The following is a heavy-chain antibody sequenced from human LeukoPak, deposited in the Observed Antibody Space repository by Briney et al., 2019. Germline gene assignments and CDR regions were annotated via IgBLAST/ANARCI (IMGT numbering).Heavy chain of an antibody. CDR2: LYPGDSDT. CDR1: GYSFTSYL. V-gene: IGHV5-51*01. CDR3: ARLPWSGSYHDAFDF. J-gene: IGHJ3*01. Sequence: PGESLKISCKASGYSFTSYLIAWVRQMPGKGLEWMGILYPGDSDTRYSPSFQGQVTISGARSINTAYLQWSSLRASDTAIYYCARLPWSGSYHDAFDFWGQGTMVTVSS. D-gene: IGHD3-3*01.